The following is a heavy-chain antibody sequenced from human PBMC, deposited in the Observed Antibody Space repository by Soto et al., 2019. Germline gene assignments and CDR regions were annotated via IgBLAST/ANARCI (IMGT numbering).Heavy chain of an antibody. J-gene: IGHJ4*02. Sequence: QVQLVESGGGVVQPGRSLRLSCAASEFTFSSYGMHWVRQAPGKGLEWVAVIWYDGSNKYYADSVKGRFTISRDNSKNTLYLQMNNLRAEDTAVYYCARAGVYSYGGADYFDYWGQGTLVTVSS. CDR3: ARAGVYSYGGADYFDY. V-gene: IGHV3-33*01. CDR1: EFTFSSYG. CDR2: IWYDGSNK. D-gene: IGHD5-18*01.